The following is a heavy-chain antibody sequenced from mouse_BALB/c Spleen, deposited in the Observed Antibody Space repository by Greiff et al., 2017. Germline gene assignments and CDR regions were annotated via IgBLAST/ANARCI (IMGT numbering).Heavy chain of an antibody. J-gene: IGHJ2*01. V-gene: IGHV1-87*01. CDR2: IYPGDGDT. CDR3: ARSGYYGNHFDY. CDR1: GYTFTSYW. D-gene: IGHD2-1*01. Sequence: VQLQQSGAELARPGASVKLSCKASGYTFTSYWMQWVKQRPGQGLEWIGAIYPGDGDTRYTQKFKGKATLTADKSSSTAYMQLSSLASEDSAVYYCARSGYYGNHFDYWGQGTTLTVSS.